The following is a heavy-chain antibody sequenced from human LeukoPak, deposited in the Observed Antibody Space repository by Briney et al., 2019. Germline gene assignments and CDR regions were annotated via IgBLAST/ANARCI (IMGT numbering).Heavy chain of an antibody. V-gene: IGHV1-2*02. D-gene: IGHD3-22*01. CDR1: GYTFTGYY. CDR2: INPSSGGT. CDR3: ARDSDYSDSGVWHFDL. J-gene: IGHJ2*01. Sequence: ASVKVSCKASGYTFTGYYIHWVRQAPGQGLEWKAWINPSSGGTNYEQKFQGRVTMSRDTSISTAYMELSSLRSDDTAVYFCARDSDYSDSGVWHFDLWGRGTLVTVSS.